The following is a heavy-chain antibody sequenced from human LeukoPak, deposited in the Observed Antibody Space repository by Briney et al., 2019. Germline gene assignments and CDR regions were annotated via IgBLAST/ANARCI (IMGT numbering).Heavy chain of an antibody. CDR2: INHSGSA. Sequence: SETLSLTCAVYGGSFSGYYWSWIRQPPGKGLEWIGEINHSGSANYNPSLKSRVTISVDTSKNQFSLKLSSVTAADTVVYYCARGIAVAGYYFDYWGQGTLVTVSS. J-gene: IGHJ4*02. CDR3: ARGIAVAGYYFDY. V-gene: IGHV4-34*01. CDR1: GGSFSGYY. D-gene: IGHD6-19*01.